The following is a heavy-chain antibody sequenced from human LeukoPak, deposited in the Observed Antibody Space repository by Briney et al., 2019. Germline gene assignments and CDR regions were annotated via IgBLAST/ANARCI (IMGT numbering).Heavy chain of an antibody. D-gene: IGHD4-17*01. CDR1: GYTFTSYY. CDR3: ARDPYLRGFYDY. J-gene: IGHJ4*02. CDR2: INPSGGST. V-gene: IGHV1-46*01. Sequence: ASVKVSCKASGYTFTSYYMHWVRQAPGQGLEWMGIINPSGGSTSYAQKFQGRVTMTRDMSRSTVYMELSSLRSEDTAVYYCARDPYLRGFYDYWGQGTLVTVSS.